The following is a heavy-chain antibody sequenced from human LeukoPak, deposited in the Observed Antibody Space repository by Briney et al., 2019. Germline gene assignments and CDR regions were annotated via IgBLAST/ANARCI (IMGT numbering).Heavy chain of an antibody. CDR2: ISPSGDIT. CDR3: AKDDAWLRFGE. Sequence: GGSLRLSCAASGFTFKDYAMHWVRQAPGKGLEWVSGISPSGDITYYADSVKGRFTISRDNSKNTLYLEVISLTAEDTAVYYCAKDDAWLRFGEWSQGTLVTVSS. J-gene: IGHJ4*02. CDR1: GFTFKDYA. D-gene: IGHD3-10*01. V-gene: IGHV3-23*01.